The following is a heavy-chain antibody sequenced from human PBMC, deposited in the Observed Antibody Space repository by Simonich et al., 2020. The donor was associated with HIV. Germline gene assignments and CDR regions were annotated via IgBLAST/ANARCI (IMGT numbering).Heavy chain of an antibody. Sequence: QVQLVQSGAEVKKPGASVKVSCKTSGYTFTNYAISWVRQAPGQGLEWMGWGRTFGGDTKYSQNLQGRVTMTTDTSTTTVYMELRSLRSDDTAIYYCARGQPYFDYWGQGTLVTVSS. CDR1: GYTFTNYA. CDR2: GRTFGGDT. J-gene: IGHJ4*02. V-gene: IGHV1-18*01. CDR3: ARGQPYFDY.